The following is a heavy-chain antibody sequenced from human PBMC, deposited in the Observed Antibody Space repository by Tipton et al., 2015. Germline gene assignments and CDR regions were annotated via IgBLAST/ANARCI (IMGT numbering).Heavy chain of an antibody. V-gene: IGHV3-48*02. Sequence: SLRLSCAASGFSFSYYSMNWVRQAPGKGLEWVSYISSRSNTIYYGDSVKGRFTISRDNAKNSLYLQMNSLRDEDTAVYYCARSRGFDYWGQGTLVTVSS. J-gene: IGHJ4*02. CDR2: ISSRSNTI. CDR3: ARSRGFDY. D-gene: IGHD3-10*01. CDR1: GFSFSYYS.